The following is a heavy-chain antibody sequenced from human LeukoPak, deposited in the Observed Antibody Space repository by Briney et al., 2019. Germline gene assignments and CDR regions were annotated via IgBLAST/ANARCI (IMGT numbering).Heavy chain of an antibody. CDR2: INHSGST. CDR1: GGSFSGYY. V-gene: IGHV4-34*01. Sequence: PSETLSLTCAVYGGSFSGYYWSWIRQPPGKGLEWIGEINHSGSTNYNPSLKSRVTISVDTSKNQFSLKLSSVTAADTAVYYCASIGYSSGWYGYRFDYWGQGTLVTVSS. CDR3: ASIGYSSGWYGYRFDY. D-gene: IGHD6-19*01. J-gene: IGHJ4*02.